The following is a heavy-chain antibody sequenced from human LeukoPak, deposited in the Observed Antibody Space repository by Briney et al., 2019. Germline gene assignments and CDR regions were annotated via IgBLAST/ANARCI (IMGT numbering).Heavy chain of an antibody. CDR3: AMMVRGVIIRPNYMDV. J-gene: IGHJ6*03. D-gene: IGHD3-10*01. CDR1: GGSISSYY. V-gene: IGHV4-59*01. CDR2: IYYSGCT. Sequence: AETVCLTCTVSGGSISSYYWSWIRQPPGKGLEWIGYIYYSGCTNYNPSLKSRVTISVDTSKNQFSLKLSSVTAADTAVYYCAMMVRGVIIRPNYMDVWGKG.